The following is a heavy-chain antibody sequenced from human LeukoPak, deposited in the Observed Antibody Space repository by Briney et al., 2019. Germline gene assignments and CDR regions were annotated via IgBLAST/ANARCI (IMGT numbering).Heavy chain of an antibody. J-gene: IGHJ4*02. CDR2: ISYDGSNK. CDR1: GFTFSSYG. CDR3: ATVFEH. D-gene: IGHD1-14*01. V-gene: IGHV3-30*03. Sequence: GGSLRLSCAASGFTFSSYGMHWVRQAPGKGLEWVAVISYDGSNKYYADSVKGRFTISKDDAKNTVYLQMNSLRAEDTAVYYCATVFEHWGQGTLVTVSS.